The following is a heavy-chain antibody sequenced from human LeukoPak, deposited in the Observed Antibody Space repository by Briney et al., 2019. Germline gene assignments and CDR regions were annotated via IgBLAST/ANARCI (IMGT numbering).Heavy chain of an antibody. CDR1: GFTFSSYG. J-gene: IGHJ4*02. CDR2: IRYDGSNK. V-gene: IGHV3-30*02. CDR3: AKDSTAMGLYYFDY. Sequence: PGGSLGLSCAASGFTFSSYGMHWVRQAPGKGLEWVAFIRYDGSNKYYADSVKGRFTISRDNSKNTLYLQMKSLRAEDTAVYYCAKDSTAMGLYYFDYWGQGTLVTVSS. D-gene: IGHD5-18*01.